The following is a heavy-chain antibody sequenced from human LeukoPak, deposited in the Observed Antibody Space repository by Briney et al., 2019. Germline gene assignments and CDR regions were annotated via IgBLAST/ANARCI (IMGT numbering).Heavy chain of an antibody. V-gene: IGHV4-59*01. CDR3: ATQYYHINV. CDR2: IHSGGNT. J-gene: IGHJ6*04. Sequence: SETLSLTCTVSGASITDNYWMWIRQSPGKGLEWIGYIHSGGNTNYNPALRSRATFSIATSRTQFSLTLTSVSAADTAIYYCATQYYHINVWGKGTSAIVSS. CDR1: GASITDNY. D-gene: IGHD2/OR15-2a*01.